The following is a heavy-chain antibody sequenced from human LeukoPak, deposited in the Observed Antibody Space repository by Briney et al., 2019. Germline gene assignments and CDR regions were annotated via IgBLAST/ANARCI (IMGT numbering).Heavy chain of an antibody. Sequence: PGGSLRLSCAASGFSFSIYAMTWVRQAPGKGLEWVSGISGSGGSTYYADSVKGRFTISRDNSKNTLYLQMNSLRAEDTAVYYCARGGPLLSHPLWGKGTLVTVSS. CDR2: ISGSGGST. J-gene: IGHJ4*02. V-gene: IGHV3-23*01. CDR3: ARGGPLLSHPL. CDR1: GFSFSIYA. D-gene: IGHD2/OR15-2a*01.